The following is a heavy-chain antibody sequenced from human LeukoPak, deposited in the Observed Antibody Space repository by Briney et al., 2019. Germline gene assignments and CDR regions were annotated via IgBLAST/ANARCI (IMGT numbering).Heavy chain of an antibody. Sequence: GGSLRLSCAASGFTFSSYAMSWVRQAPGKGLEWVSAISGSGGSTYYADSVKGRFTISRDNYKNTLYLQMNSLRAEDTAVYYCAKRRGGGYYYYGMDVWGQGTTVTVSS. D-gene: IGHD3-10*01. CDR3: AKRRGGGYYYYGMDV. CDR2: ISGSGGST. J-gene: IGHJ6*02. CDR1: GFTFSSYA. V-gene: IGHV3-23*01.